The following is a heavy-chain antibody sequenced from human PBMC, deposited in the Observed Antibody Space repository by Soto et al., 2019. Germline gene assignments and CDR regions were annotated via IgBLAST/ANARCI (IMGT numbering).Heavy chain of an antibody. CDR2: IYPGDSDT. J-gene: IGHJ4*02. V-gene: IGHV5-51*01. CDR1: GYSFTSYW. D-gene: IGHD2-2*01. CDR3: ARVKCPYDLQASTSCYGVDY. Sequence: PGESLKISCKGSGYSFTSYWIGWVRQMPGKVLEWMGIIYPGDSDTRYSPSFQGQVTISADKSISTAYLQWSSLKASDTAMYYCARVKCPYDLQASTSCYGVDYWGQGTLVTVSS.